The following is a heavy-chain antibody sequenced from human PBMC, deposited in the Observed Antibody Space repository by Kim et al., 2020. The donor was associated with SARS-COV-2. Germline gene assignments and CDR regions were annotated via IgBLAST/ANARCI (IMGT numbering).Heavy chain of an antibody. D-gene: IGHD6-13*01. J-gene: IGHJ1*01. Sequence: GGSLRLSCAASGITISNYWMTWVRQAPGKGLEWVASLRQDGTQFFVYSLMGRVTIYRDNAKNSLFLQLNSLRAGDTAVYYCARSISDIEAARIGIYFHQWGQGTLGSVSS. CDR3: ARSISDIEAARIGIYFHQ. CDR1: GITISNYW. CDR2: LRQDGTQ. V-gene: IGHV3-7*01.